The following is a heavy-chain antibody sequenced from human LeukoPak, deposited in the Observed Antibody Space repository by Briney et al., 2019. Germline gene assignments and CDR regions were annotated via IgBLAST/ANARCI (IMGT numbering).Heavy chain of an antibody. CDR3: ARSDYGASGLFDY. Sequence: SETLSLTCTVSAGSISSRSYYWAWIRQPPGKGLGWIGTINYSGTTYYNPSLKSRVTISVDTSKNQFSLKLNSVTAADTAVYYCARSDYGASGLFDYWGQGSLVTVSS. CDR2: INYSGTT. D-gene: IGHD4-17*01. CDR1: AGSISSRSYY. V-gene: IGHV4-39*01. J-gene: IGHJ4*02.